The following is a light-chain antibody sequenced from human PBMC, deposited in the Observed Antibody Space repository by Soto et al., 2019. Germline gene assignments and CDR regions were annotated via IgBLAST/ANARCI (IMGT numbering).Light chain of an antibody. CDR2: AAS. J-gene: IGKJ1*01. CDR1: QGINNY. CDR3: QKYDNAPWT. Sequence: DIQMTQSPSSLSASVGDRVTITCRASQGINNYLAWYQQRPGKVPRLLIYAASTLQSGVPSRFSGSVSGTDFPLTIRSLQPEDVAAYYCQKYDNAPWTFGQGTKVDIK. V-gene: IGKV1-27*01.